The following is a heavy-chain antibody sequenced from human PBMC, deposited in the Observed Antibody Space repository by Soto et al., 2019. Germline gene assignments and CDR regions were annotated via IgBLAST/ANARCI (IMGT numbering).Heavy chain of an antibody. J-gene: IGHJ6*03. CDR2: IYYSGST. CDR1: GGSISSGGYY. V-gene: IGHV4-31*03. CDR3: ARGYYYYYYMDV. Sequence: QVQLQESGPGLVKPSQTLSLTCTVSGGSISSGGYYWSWIRQHPGKGLEWIGYIYYSGSTYYNPSLKSRVTILVDTSKNQYSLKLSSVTAADTAVYYCARGYYYYYYMDVWGKGTTVTVSS.